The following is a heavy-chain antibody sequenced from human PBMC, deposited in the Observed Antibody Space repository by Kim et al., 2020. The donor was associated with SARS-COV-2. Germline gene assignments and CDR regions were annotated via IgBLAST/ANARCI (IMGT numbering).Heavy chain of an antibody. V-gene: IGHV3-21*01. Sequence: GGSLRLSCAVSGFTFSSYSMNWVRQAPGKGLEWVSSISSSSSYIYYADSVKGRFTISRDNAKNSLYLQMNSLRAEDTAVYYCARDYYDSSGYYPHWGQGTLVTVSS. CDR1: GFTFSSYS. J-gene: IGHJ4*02. CDR2: ISSSSSYI. D-gene: IGHD3-22*01. CDR3: ARDYYDSSGYYPH.